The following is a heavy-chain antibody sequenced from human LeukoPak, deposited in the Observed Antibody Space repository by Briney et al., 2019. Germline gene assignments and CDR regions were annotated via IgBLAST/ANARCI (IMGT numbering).Heavy chain of an antibody. Sequence: ASVKVSCKASGYTFTSYYMHWVRQAPGQGLEWMGWINPNSGGTNYAQKFQGWVTMTRDTSISTAYMELSRLRSDDTAVYYCAREGLTARSSPGAFDIWGQGTMVTVSS. D-gene: IGHD3-10*01. J-gene: IGHJ3*02. V-gene: IGHV1-2*04. CDR1: GYTFTSYY. CDR3: AREGLTARSSPGAFDI. CDR2: INPNSGGT.